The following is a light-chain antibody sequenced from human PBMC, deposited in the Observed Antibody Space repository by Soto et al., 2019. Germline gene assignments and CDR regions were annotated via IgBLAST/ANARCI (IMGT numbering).Light chain of an antibody. Sequence: IRMTQSPSSLSASVGDRVTITCRASQTISDYLHWYQQKPGKAPTLLIYGSSSLQTGVPPRFSGSGSGTEFTLTISSLQPEDFGTYYCQQTYDSLVSFGGGTKVDIK. CDR3: QQTYDSLVS. CDR1: QTISDY. CDR2: GSS. V-gene: IGKV1-39*01. J-gene: IGKJ4*01.